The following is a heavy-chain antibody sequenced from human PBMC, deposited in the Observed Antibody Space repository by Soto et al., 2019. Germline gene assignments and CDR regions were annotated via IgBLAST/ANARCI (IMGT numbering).Heavy chain of an antibody. V-gene: IGHV4-34*01. CDR3: ARGVTGSYSSASFDY. D-gene: IGHD6-6*01. CDR1: GGSFSGYY. J-gene: IGHJ4*02. Sequence: SETLSLTCAVYGGSFSGYYWSWIRQPPGKGLEWIGEINHSGSTNYNPSLKSRVTISVDTSKNQFSLKLSSVTAADTAVYYCARGVTGSYSSASFDYWGQGTLVTVSS. CDR2: INHSGST.